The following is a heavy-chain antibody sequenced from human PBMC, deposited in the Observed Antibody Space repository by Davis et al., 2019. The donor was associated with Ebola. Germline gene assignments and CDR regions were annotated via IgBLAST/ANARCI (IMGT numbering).Heavy chain of an antibody. CDR3: AKDAHAGSSWYSFDY. CDR1: GFTFSSYG. J-gene: IGHJ4*02. D-gene: IGHD6-13*01. Sequence: GESLKISCAASGFTFSSYGMHWVRQAPGKGLEWVAVIWYDGSNKYYADSVKGRFTISRDNSKNTLYLQMNSLRAEDTAVYYCAKDAHAGSSWYSFDYWGQGTLVTVSS. V-gene: IGHV3-30*02. CDR2: IWYDGSNK.